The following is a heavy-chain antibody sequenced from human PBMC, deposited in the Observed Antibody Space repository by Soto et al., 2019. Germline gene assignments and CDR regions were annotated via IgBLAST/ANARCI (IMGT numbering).Heavy chain of an antibody. CDR2: IKEDGSRT. CDR1: GFTFSNFW. D-gene: IGHD6-19*01. Sequence: EVQLVDSGGGLVHPGGSLRLSCVASGFTFSNFWMTWVRQAPGKGLEWVANIKEDGSRTYYVDSVKGRFTISRDNAENSLYLQLNSLRADDTAVYYCARAYEASSGWKFDYWGQGILVTVSS. V-gene: IGHV3-7*03. J-gene: IGHJ4*02. CDR3: ARAYEASSGWKFDY.